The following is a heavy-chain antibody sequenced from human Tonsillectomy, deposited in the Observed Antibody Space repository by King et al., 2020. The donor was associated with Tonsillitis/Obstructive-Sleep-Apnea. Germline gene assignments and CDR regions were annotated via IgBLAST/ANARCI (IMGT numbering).Heavy chain of an antibody. CDR3: ARDASIFLYYSYMDV. CDR1: GFTFSSYA. V-gene: IGHV3-30*04. D-gene: IGHD3-9*01. J-gene: IGHJ6*03. Sequence: VQLVESGGGVVQPGRSLRLSCAASGFTFSSYAMHWVRQAPGKGLEWVAVISYDGSNKYYADSVKGRFTISRDNSKNTLYLQMNSLRAEDTAVYYCARDASIFLYYSYMDVWGKGTTVTVSS. CDR2: ISYDGSNK.